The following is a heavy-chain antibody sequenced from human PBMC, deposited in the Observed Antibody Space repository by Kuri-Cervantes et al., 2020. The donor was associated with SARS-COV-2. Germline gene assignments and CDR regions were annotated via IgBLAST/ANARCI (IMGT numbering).Heavy chain of an antibody. V-gene: IGHV3-7*01. CDR3: ARDNLWLDYYYMDV. D-gene: IGHD2-21*01. J-gene: IGHJ6*03. CDR1: GFTFSSYW. CDR2: IKQDGSEK. Sequence: GESLKISCAASGFTFSSYWMSWARQAPGKGLEWVANIKQDGSEKYNVDSVKGRFTISRDNAKNSLYLQMNSLRAEDTAVYYCARDNLWLDYYYMDVWGKGTTVSVSS.